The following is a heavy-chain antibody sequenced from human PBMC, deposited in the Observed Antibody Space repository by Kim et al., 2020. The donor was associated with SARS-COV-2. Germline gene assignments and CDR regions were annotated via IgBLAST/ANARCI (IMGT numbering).Heavy chain of an antibody. Sequence: WGSLRLSCAASGFTFSSYSMNWVRQAPGKGLEWVSSISSSSSYIYYADSVKGRFTISRDNAKNSLYLQMNSLRAEDTAVYYCARADGYGQYYYYGMDVWGQGTTVTVSS. D-gene: IGHD5-18*01. V-gene: IGHV3-21*01. J-gene: IGHJ6*02. CDR2: ISSSSSYI. CDR3: ARADGYGQYYYYGMDV. CDR1: GFTFSSYS.